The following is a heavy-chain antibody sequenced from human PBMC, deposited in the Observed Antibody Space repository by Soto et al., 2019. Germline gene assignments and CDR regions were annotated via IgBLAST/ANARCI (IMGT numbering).Heavy chain of an antibody. Sequence: QVQLVESGGGVVQPGRSLRLSCAASGFTFSSYAMQWVRQAPGKGLEWVAVISYDGSNKYYADSVKGRFTISRDNSKNTLYLQMNSLRAEDTAVYYCARGSQGGDSSGQVDAFDIWGQGTMVTVSS. CDR1: GFTFSSYA. J-gene: IGHJ3*02. D-gene: IGHD3-22*01. CDR3: ARGSQGGDSSGQVDAFDI. CDR2: ISYDGSNK. V-gene: IGHV3-30-3*01.